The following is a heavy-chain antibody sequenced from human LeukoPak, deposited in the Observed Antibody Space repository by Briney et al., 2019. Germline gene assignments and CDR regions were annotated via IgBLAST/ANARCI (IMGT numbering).Heavy chain of an antibody. J-gene: IGHJ4*02. D-gene: IGHD2-15*01. CDR3: AKDYCRGGNCPLPFFDS. CDR2: IIDVGGT. Sequence: GGSLRLSCAVSGSTLTEHAWSWVRQAPGEGLEWVSGIIDVGGTYYADSVRGRFTISRDSSKNTLYLQMNNLRAEDTATYYCAKDYCRGGNCPLPFFDSWGQGTLVTVSS. V-gene: IGHV3-23*01. CDR1: GSTLTEHA.